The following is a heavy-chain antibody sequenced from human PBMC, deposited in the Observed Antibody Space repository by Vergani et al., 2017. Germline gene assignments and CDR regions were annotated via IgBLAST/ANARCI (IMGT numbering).Heavy chain of an antibody. V-gene: IGHV3-15*01. D-gene: IGHD6-13*01. Sequence: EVQLVESGGGLVKPGGSLRLSCAASGFTFSNAWMSWVRQAPGKGLEWVGRIKSKTDGGTTDYAAPVKGRFTISRDNSKNTLYLQMNSLRAEDTAVYYCAREGIAAALDYWGQGTLVTVSS. CDR2: IKSKTDGGTT. CDR1: GFTFSNAW. CDR3: AREGIAAALDY. J-gene: IGHJ4*02.